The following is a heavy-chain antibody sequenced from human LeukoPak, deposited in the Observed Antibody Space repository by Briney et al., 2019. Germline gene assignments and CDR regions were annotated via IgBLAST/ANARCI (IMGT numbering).Heavy chain of an antibody. V-gene: IGHV4-30-2*03. Sequence: NPSETLSLTCAVSGGSISSGGYSWSWIRQPPGKGLEWIGYIYHSGSTYYNPSFKSRVTISVDTSKNQFSLKLSSVTAADTAVYYCATTGVLLWFGEGNYWGQGTLVTVSS. CDR3: ATTGVLLWFGEGNY. CDR1: GGSISSGGYS. D-gene: IGHD3-10*01. J-gene: IGHJ4*02. CDR2: IYHSGST.